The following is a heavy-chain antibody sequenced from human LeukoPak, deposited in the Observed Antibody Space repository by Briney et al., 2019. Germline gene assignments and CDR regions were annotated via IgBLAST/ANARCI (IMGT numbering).Heavy chain of an antibody. Sequence: PGGSLRLSCAASGFTFSSYSMNWVRQAPGKGLEWVSSISSSSSYIYYADSVKGRFTISRHNSKNTLYLQMNSLRAEDTAVYYCARDTAYYGMDVWGQGTTVTVSS. D-gene: IGHD5-18*01. V-gene: IGHV3-21*04. CDR1: GFTFSSYS. J-gene: IGHJ6*02. CDR2: ISSSSSYI. CDR3: ARDTAYYGMDV.